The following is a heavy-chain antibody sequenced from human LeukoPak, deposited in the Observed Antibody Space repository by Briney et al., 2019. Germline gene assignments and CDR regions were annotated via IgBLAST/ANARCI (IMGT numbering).Heavy chain of an antibody. Sequence: SETLSLTCTVSGGSISSGSYYWSWIRQPAGKGLEWIGRIYTSGSTNYNPSLKSRVTISVDTSKNQFSLKLSSVTAADTAVYYCARQTPTAYNWFDPWGQGTLVTVSS. CDR2: IYTSGST. CDR1: GGSISSGSYY. J-gene: IGHJ5*02. CDR3: ARQTPTAYNWFDP. V-gene: IGHV4-61*02.